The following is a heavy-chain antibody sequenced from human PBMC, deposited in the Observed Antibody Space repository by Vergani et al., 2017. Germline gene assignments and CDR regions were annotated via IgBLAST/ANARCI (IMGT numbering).Heavy chain of an antibody. CDR3: ARGRVTGYDFFPYYYYYMDV. CDR2: IYYSGST. V-gene: IGHV4-59*01. Sequence: QVQLQESGPGLVKPSETLSLTCTVSGGSISSYYWSWIRQPPGKGLEWIGYIYYSGSTNYNPSLKSRVTISVDTSKNQFSLKLSSVTAADTAVYYCARGRVTGYDFFPYYYYYMDVWGKGP. J-gene: IGHJ6*03. CDR1: GGSISSYY. D-gene: IGHD3-3*01.